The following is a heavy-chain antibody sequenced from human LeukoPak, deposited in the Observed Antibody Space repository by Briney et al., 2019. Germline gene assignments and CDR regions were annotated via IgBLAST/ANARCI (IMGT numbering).Heavy chain of an antibody. D-gene: IGHD5-18*01. CDR2: ISAYNGNT. CDR3: ARTDTAMVNYYFDY. CDR1: GYTFTSYG. J-gene: IGHJ4*02. V-gene: IGHV1-18*01. Sequence: GASVKVSCKASGYTFTSYGISWVRQAPGQGLEWMGWISAYNGNTNYAQKLQGRVTMTTDTSTSTAYMELRSLRSDDTAVYYCARTDTAMVNYYFDYWGQGTLVTVSS.